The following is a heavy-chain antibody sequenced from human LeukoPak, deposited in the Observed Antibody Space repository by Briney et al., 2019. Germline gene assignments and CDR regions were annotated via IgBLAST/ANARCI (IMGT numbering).Heavy chain of an antibody. V-gene: IGHV3-66*01. D-gene: IGHD5-18*01. J-gene: IGHJ4*02. CDR2: IYSGGST. CDR1: GFTFSIYA. Sequence: GGSLRLSCAASGFTFSIYAMSCVRQAPGKGLEWVSVIYSGGSTYYADSVKGRFTISRDDSKNTLYLQMNSLRAEDTAVYYCARDRGYNYGYAFDYWGQGTLVTVSS. CDR3: ARDRGYNYGYAFDY.